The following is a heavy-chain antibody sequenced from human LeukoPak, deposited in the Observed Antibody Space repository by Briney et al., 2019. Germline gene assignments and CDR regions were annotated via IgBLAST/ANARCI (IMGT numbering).Heavy chain of an antibody. D-gene: IGHD1-1*01. CDR3: ARDQRALKRCCYYGMDV. CDR2: ISYDGSNK. J-gene: IGHJ6*02. CDR1: GFTFSSYA. Sequence: GGSLRLSCAASGFTFSSYAMHWVRQAPGKGLEWVAVISYDGSNKYYADSVKGRFTISRDNSKNTLYLQMNSLRAEDTAVYYCARDQRALKRCCYYGMDVWGQGTTVTVSS. V-gene: IGHV3-30-3*01.